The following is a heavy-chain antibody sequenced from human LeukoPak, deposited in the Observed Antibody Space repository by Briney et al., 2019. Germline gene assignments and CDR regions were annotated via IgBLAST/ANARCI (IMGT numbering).Heavy chain of an antibody. D-gene: IGHD6-19*01. V-gene: IGHV1-18*01. Sequence: ASVKVSCKASGYTFTSYGISWVRQPPGQGLEWMGWISAYNGNTNYAQKLQGRVTMTTDTSTSTAYMELRSLRSDDTAVYYCARAYSSGWYLDYWGQGTLVTVSS. CDR1: GYTFTSYG. CDR2: ISAYNGNT. CDR3: ARAYSSGWYLDY. J-gene: IGHJ4*02.